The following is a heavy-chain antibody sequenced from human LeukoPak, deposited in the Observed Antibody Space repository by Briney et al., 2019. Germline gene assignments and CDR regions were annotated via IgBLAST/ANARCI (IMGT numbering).Heavy chain of an antibody. J-gene: IGHJ4*02. V-gene: IGHV3-30-3*01. CDR1: GFTFSSYA. D-gene: IGHD2-2*01. CDR2: ISYDGSNK. CDR3: AKDFFQLPQAYFDC. Sequence: GGSLRLSCAASGFTFSSYAMHWVRQAPGKGLEWVAVISYDGSNKYYADSVKGRFTISRDNSKNTLYLQMNSLRAEDTAVYYCAKDFFQLPQAYFDCWGQGSLVTVSS.